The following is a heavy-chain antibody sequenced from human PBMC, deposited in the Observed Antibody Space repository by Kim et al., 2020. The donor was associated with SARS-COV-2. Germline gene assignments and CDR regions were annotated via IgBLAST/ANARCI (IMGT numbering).Heavy chain of an antibody. J-gene: IGHJ5*01. V-gene: IGHV3-30*18. CDR1: GFTFSSYG. D-gene: IGHD2-15*01. CDR2: ISYDGSNK. Sequence: GGSLRLSCAASGFTFSSYGMHWVRQAPGKGLEWVAVISYDGSNKYYADSVKGRFTISRDNSKNTLYLQMNSLRAEDTAVYYCAKGEGYCSGGSCPFRNW. CDR3: AKGEGYCSGGSCPFRNW.